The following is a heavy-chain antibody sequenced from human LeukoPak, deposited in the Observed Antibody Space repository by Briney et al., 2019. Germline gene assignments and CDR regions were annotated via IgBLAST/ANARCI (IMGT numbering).Heavy chain of an antibody. CDR3: ARRDPYSGSGDY. J-gene: IGHJ4*02. Sequence: GGSLRLSCAASRFTFSSYNMNWVRQAPGKGLEWVSYISSSGSTIYYADSVRGRFTISRDNAKNSLYLQMNSLRAEDTAVYYCARRDPYSGSGDYWGQGTLVTVSS. CDR1: RFTFSSYN. V-gene: IGHV3-48*04. CDR2: ISSSGSTI. D-gene: IGHD1-26*01.